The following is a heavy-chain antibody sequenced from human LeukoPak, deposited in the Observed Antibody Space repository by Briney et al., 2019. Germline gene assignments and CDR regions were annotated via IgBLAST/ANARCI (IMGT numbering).Heavy chain of an antibody. CDR2: ISYDGSNK. V-gene: IGHV3-30-3*01. Sequence: PGGSLRLSCAASGFTFSSYAMHWVRQAPGKGLEWVAVISYDGSNKYYADSVKGRFTISRDNSKNTLYLQMNSLRAEDTAVYYCAGGLVTGFAFDIWGQGTMVTVSS. D-gene: IGHD7-27*01. J-gene: IGHJ3*02. CDR1: GFTFSSYA. CDR3: AGGLVTGFAFDI.